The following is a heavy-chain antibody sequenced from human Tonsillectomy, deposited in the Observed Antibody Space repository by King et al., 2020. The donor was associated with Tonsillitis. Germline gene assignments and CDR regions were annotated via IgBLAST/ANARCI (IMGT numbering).Heavy chain of an antibody. D-gene: IGHD6-13*01. J-gene: IGHJ4*02. CDR1: GFTFSSYS. Sequence: VQLVESGGGLVQPGGSLRLSCAASGFTFSSYSMNWVRQAPGKGLEWVSYISRSSSTIYYADSVKGRFTISRDNAKNSLYLQMNSLRAEDTAVYYCAEDGPRSWYGDRYDDDWGQGALVTVSS. V-gene: IGHV3-48*04. CDR3: AEDGPRSWYGDRYDDD. CDR2: ISRSSSTI.